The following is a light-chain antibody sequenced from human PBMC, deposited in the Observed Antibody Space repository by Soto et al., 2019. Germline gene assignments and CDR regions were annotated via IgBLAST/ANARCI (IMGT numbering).Light chain of an antibody. Sequence: DIQMTQSPSTLSASVGDTVTITCRASQSITHWLAWYQHKAGKAPKRLIYEASKLECGVPARFSGTISGTEFTLTISSLQPDDSATYYCQQYSLYSPTFGQGTKLEIK. V-gene: IGKV1-5*03. CDR3: QQYSLYSPT. CDR1: QSITHW. CDR2: EAS. J-gene: IGKJ2*01.